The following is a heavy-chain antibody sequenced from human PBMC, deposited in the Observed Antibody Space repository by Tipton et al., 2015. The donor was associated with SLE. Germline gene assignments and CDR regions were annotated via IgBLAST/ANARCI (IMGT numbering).Heavy chain of an antibody. CDR1: GFPFSEYY. CDR3: AKSRGYDYIWGKYYFDY. J-gene: IGHJ4*02. Sequence: SLRLSCAASGFPFSEYYMSWIRQAPGKGLEWVSGMTGSGGRTYFADSVKGRFTISRDNSKNTLYLQMSSLRVEDTAVYYCAKSRGYDYIWGKYYFDYWGQGTLVTVSS. D-gene: IGHD3-16*01. CDR2: MTGSGGRT. V-gene: IGHV3-23*01.